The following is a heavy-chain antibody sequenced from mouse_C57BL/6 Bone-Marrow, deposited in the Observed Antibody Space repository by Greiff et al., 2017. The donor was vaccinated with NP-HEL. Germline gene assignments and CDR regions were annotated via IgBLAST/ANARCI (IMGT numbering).Heavy chain of an antibody. CDR3: TTRHYGSSYLYAMDY. V-gene: IGHV14-4*01. CDR2: IDPENGDT. CDR1: GFNIKDDY. Sequence: VQLQQSGAELVRPGASVKLSCTASGFNIKDDYMHWVKQRPEQGLEWIGWIDPENGDTEYASKFQGKATITADTSSNTAYLQLSSLTSEDTAVYYCTTRHYGSSYLYAMDYWGQGTSVTVSS. D-gene: IGHD1-1*01. J-gene: IGHJ4*01.